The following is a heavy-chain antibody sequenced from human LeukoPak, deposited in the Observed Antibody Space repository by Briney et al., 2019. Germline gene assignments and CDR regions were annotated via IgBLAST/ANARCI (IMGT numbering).Heavy chain of an antibody. J-gene: IGHJ4*02. CDR1: GYTFTSYG. CDR3: ARVLAAAGTDSLDY. D-gene: IGHD6-13*01. Sequence: ASVKVSRKASGYTFTSYGISWVRQAPGQGLEWMGWISAYNGNTNYAQKLQGRVTMTTDTSTSTAYMELRSLRSDDAAVYYCARVLAAAGTDSLDYWGQGTLVTVSS. CDR2: ISAYNGNT. V-gene: IGHV1-18*01.